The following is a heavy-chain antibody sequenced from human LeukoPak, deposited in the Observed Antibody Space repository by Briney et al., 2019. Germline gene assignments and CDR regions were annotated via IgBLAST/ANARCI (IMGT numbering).Heavy chain of an antibody. D-gene: IGHD3-10*01. Sequence: SGPALVQPPQTLTLTCSFSGFSLSTSGMCVSWIRQPPGKALEWLAHIDSDDDKYYSTSLKTRLTISKDTSKNQVVLTMTNMDPVDTATYYCARIRDYYGSGSSQLFDYWGQGTLVTVSS. CDR1: GFSLSTSGMC. V-gene: IGHV2-70*01. CDR2: IDSDDDK. J-gene: IGHJ4*02. CDR3: ARIRDYYGSGSSQLFDY.